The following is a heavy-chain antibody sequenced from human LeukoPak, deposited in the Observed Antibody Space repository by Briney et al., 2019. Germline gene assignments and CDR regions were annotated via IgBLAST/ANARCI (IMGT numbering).Heavy chain of an antibody. Sequence: GGSLRLSCAASGFTFSSYSMNWVRQAPGKGLEWVSYIRSSSSTIYYADSVRGRFTISRDNAKNSLYLQMNSLRDEDTAVYYCARDGIQLWTGAFDYWGQGTLVTVSS. D-gene: IGHD5-18*01. CDR3: ARDGIQLWTGAFDY. V-gene: IGHV3-48*02. CDR1: GFTFSSYS. CDR2: IRSSSSTI. J-gene: IGHJ4*02.